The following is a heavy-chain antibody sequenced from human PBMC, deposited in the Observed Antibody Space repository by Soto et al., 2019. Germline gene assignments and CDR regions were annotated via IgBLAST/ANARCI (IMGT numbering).Heavy chain of an antibody. CDR1: GYSFTSYW. Sequence: GESLKISCKGSGYSFTSYWIGWVRQMPGKGLEWMGIIYPGDSDTRYSPSFQGQVTISANKSISTAYLQWSSLKASDTAMYYCARTRSFTLGFYYDGMDVWGQGTTVTVSS. D-gene: IGHD6-6*01. CDR3: ARTRSFTLGFYYDGMDV. CDR2: IYPGDSDT. J-gene: IGHJ6*02. V-gene: IGHV5-51*01.